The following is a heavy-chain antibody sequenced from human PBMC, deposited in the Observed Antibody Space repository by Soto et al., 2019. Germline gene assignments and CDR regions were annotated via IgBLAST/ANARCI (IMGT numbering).Heavy chain of an antibody. J-gene: IGHJ3*02. CDR2: IYYSRVT. D-gene: IGHD3-16*01. Sequence: PSETLSLTCTVSGGSFNSSYWNWIRQPPGKGLEWVGYIYYSRVTNYNPSLKSRVTISVDASKNQFSLKLSSVTAADTAVYYCARFGHHAFDNWGQGTMVTVSS. V-gene: IGHV4-59*01. CDR1: GGSFNSSY. CDR3: ARFGHHAFDN.